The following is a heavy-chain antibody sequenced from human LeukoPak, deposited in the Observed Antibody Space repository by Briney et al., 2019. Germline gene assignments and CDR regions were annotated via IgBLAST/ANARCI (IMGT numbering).Heavy chain of an antibody. CDR3: ARDLDWVFDL. CDR2: ISTYNGDT. Sequence: ASVKVSCKASGYTFTRWNFSWVRQAPGQGLEWMGWISTYNGDTKYAQKFQGRVTMTTDTSTSTTYMELGNLTSDDTAVYYCARDLDWVFDLWGRGTLVTVSS. V-gene: IGHV1-18*01. CDR1: GYTFTRWN. J-gene: IGHJ2*01. D-gene: IGHD3-9*01.